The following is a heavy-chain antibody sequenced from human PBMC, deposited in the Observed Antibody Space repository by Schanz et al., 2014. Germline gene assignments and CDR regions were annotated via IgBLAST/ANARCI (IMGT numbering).Heavy chain of an antibody. J-gene: IGHJ6*02. D-gene: IGHD1-26*01. Sequence: EVQLVESGGGLVQPGGSLRLSCAASGFTFSRNAMNWVRQAPGKGLEWVSYISATSAKIDYADSVQGRFTISRDNAKNSLYLQMSSLRDEDTAVYYCVKDLQRELLRDDHYYGMDVWGQGTTVTVSS. CDR3: VKDLQRELLRDDHYYGMDV. CDR2: ISATSAKI. V-gene: IGHV3-48*02. CDR1: GFTFSRNA.